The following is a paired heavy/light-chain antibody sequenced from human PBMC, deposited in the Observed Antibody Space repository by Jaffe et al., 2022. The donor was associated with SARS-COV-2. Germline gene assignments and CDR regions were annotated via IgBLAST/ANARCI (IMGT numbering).Light chain of an antibody. J-gene: IGKJ3*01. V-gene: IGKV2-28*01. Sequence: DIVMTQSPLSLPVTPGEPASISCRSSQSLLHSNGYNYLDWYLQKPGQSPQLLIYLGSNRASGVPDRFSGSGSGTDFTLKISRVEAEDVGVYYCMQALQTPLFTFGPGTKVDIK. CDR1: QSLLHSNGYNY. CDR2: LGS. CDR3: MQALQTPLFT.
Heavy chain of an antibody. CDR2: ISSSGSTI. CDR1: GFTFSSYE. CDR3: ASPSGRTHHYYYYGMDV. V-gene: IGHV3-48*03. D-gene: IGHD1-26*01. J-gene: IGHJ6*02. Sequence: EVQLVESGGGLVQPGGSLRLSCAASGFTFSSYEMNWVRQAPGKGLEWVSYISSSGSTIYYADSVKGRFTISRDNAKNSLYLQMNSLRAEDTAVYYCASPSGRTHHYYYYGMDVWGQGTTVTVSS.